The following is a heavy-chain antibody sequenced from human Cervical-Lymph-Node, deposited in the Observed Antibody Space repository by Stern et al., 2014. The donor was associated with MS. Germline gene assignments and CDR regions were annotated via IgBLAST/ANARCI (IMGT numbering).Heavy chain of an antibody. V-gene: IGHV1-46*03. CDR3: ARDGADNDAFDV. Sequence: QVQLVQSGAEVKKPGASVTVSCRTSGYTFIDYYIHWVRQAPGQGLEWMGIINLSDGATTYAQKFQGRVTMTRDTSTNTAYMQLGSLTSEDTAVFFCARDGADNDAFDVWGQGTMVTVSS. J-gene: IGHJ3*01. CDR2: INLSDGAT. D-gene: IGHD1-26*01. CDR1: GYTFIDYY.